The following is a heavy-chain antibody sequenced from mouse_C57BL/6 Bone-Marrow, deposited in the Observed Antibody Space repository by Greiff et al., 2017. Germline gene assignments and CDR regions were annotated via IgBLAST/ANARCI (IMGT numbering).Heavy chain of an antibody. Sequence: QVTLKESGPGLLQPSQTLSLTCSFSGFSLSTFGMGVGWIRQPSGKGLEWLAHIWWDDDKYYHPALKSRLTISKDTSKNQVFLKIANVDTADTATYYCARMDLLWYPWFAYWGQGTLVTVSA. CDR1: GFSLSTFGMG. CDR2: IWWDDDK. D-gene: IGHD2-1*01. CDR3: ARMDLLWYPWFAY. J-gene: IGHJ3*01. V-gene: IGHV8-8*01.